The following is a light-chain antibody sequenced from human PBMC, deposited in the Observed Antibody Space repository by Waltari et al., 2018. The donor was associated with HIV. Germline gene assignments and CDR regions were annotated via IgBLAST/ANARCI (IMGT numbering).Light chain of an antibody. J-gene: IGKJ4*01. CDR1: RNVVYHSDNKNY. V-gene: IGKV4-1*01. Sequence: DIVMTQSPDSLAVSLGETVSINCKSSRNVVYHSDNKNYLAWYQHKPGQAPRVLISWASTRAVMVPSSIPALGVPERFSGSGSGTNFSLTISGLQEDDVAIYYCQQYFSLPPTFGGGTRVERK. CDR2: WAS. CDR3: QQYFSLPPT.